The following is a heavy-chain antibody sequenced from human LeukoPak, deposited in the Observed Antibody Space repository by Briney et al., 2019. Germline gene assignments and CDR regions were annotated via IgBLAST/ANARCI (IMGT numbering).Heavy chain of an antibody. V-gene: IGHV3-33*06. D-gene: IGHD2-2*01. CDR3: AKDGMGYCSSTSCGY. Sequence: GGSLRLSCAASGFTFSSYGMHWVRQAPGKGLEWVAVIWYDGSNKYYADSVKGRFTISRDNSKNTLYLQMNSLRAEDTAVYYCAKDGMGYCSSTSCGYWGQGTLVTVSS. CDR2: IWYDGSNK. J-gene: IGHJ4*02. CDR1: GFTFSSYG.